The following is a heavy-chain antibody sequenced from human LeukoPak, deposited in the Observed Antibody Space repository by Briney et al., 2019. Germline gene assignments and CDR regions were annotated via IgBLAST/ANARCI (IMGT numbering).Heavy chain of an antibody. CDR1: NYSISSGYY. CDR2: VYHSGST. Sequence: SETLSLTCTVSNYSISSGYYWGWIRQPPGKGLEWIASVYHSGSTSYNPSLKSRLTISVHKSKNQFSLKLSSVTAADTAVYYCARMITMIGFTWGQGTLVTVSS. CDR3: ARMITMIGFT. V-gene: IGHV4-38-2*02. J-gene: IGHJ5*02. D-gene: IGHD3-22*01.